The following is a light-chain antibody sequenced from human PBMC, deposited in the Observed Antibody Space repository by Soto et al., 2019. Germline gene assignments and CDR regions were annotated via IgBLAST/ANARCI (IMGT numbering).Light chain of an antibody. Sequence: EIVLTQSPGTLSLSPGERATLSCRASQSVSSSYLVWYQQKPGQAPRLLIYDTSSRDTGIPDRFSGSGSGTDFTLTISRLEPEDFAVYYCQQYAGSPWTFGQGTKVDIK. CDR1: QSVSSSY. J-gene: IGKJ1*01. V-gene: IGKV3-20*01. CDR3: QQYAGSPWT. CDR2: DTS.